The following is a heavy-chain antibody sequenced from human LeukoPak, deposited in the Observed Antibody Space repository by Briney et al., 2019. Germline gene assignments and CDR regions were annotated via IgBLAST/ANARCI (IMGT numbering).Heavy chain of an antibody. CDR3: ARDRRIQLWLRYYYGMDV. D-gene: IGHD5-18*01. J-gene: IGHJ6*02. Sequence: ALVKVSCKASGYTFTSYYMHWVRQAPGQGPEWMGIINPSGGSTSYAQKFQGRVTMTRDTSTSTVYMELSSLRSEDTAVYYCARDRRIQLWLRYYYGMDVWGQGTTVTVSS. CDR2: INPSGGST. CDR1: GYTFTSYY. V-gene: IGHV1-46*01.